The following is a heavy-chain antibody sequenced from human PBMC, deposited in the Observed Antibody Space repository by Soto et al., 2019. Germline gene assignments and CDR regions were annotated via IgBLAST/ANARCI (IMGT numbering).Heavy chain of an antibody. CDR3: ALINDWSRTEGFVASVDP. V-gene: IGHV2-26*01. CDR1: GLSLSNAKLG. J-gene: IGHJ5*02. Sequence: CPTLVNPTETLTLTCTVSGLSLSNAKLGVSWIRQPPGKALEWLAHIFSNDDKSCSTSLDRRLTISKDASKSQVVLTMTNLDPVDSGTSYGALINDWSRTEGFVASVDPWGVGTWVTVCS. CDR2: IFSNDDK. D-gene: IGHD2-2*01.